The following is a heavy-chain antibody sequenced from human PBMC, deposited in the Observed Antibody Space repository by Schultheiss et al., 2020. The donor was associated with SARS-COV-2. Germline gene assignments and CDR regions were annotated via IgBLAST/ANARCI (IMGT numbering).Heavy chain of an antibody. D-gene: IGHD6-13*01. Sequence: ASVKVSCKASGYTFTSYGINWVRQAPGQGLEWMGWISAYNGNTNYAQKLQGRVTMTTDTSTSTAYMELRSLRSDDTAVYYCARERPVAALPYYYYGMDVWGQGTTVTVSS. CDR3: ARERPVAALPYYYYGMDV. V-gene: IGHV1-18*01. CDR1: GYTFTSYG. J-gene: IGHJ6*02. CDR2: ISAYNGNT.